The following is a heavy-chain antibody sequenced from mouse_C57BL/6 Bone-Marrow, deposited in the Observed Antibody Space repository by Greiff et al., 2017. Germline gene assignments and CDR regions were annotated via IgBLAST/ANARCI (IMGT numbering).Heavy chain of an antibody. D-gene: IGHD1-1*01. J-gene: IGHJ4*01. CDR1: GYTFTDYY. CDR2: INPYNGGT. CDR3: ARYPSTVYYAMDY. V-gene: IGHV1-19*01. Sequence: VQLQQSGPVLVKPGASVKMSCKASGYTFTDYYMNWVKQSHGKSLEWIGVINPYNGGTSYNQKFKGKATLTVDKSSSTAYMELDSLTSEDSAVYYCARYPSTVYYAMDYWGQGTSVTVSS.